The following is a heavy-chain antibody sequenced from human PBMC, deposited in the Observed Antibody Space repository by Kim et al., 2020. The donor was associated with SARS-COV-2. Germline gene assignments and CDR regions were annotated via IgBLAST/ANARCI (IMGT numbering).Heavy chain of an antibody. CDR3: ARAYGSGTYYNENFDY. J-gene: IGHJ4*02. V-gene: IGHV1-3*01. CDR1: GYTFTNYA. Sequence: ASVKVSCKASGYTFTNYAMHWVRQAPGQRLEWMGWINAGDGNTKYSQKFQGRVTITRDTSASTAYMELSSLRSEDTAVYFCARAYGSGTYYNENFDYWGQGPLVTVSS. D-gene: IGHD3-10*01. CDR2: INAGDGNT.